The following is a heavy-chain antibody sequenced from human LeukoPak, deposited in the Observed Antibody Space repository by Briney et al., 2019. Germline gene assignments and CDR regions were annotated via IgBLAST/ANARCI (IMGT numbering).Heavy chain of an antibody. CDR2: IKPDGSGT. D-gene: IGHD3-10*01. CDR3: AKDAVYGSGSVDY. Sequence: GGSLRLSCAASGFTFRNYWMHWVRQAPGKGLVWVSRIKPDGSGTSYVDSVKGRFTISRDNAKSTLYLQMNSLGAEDTAVYYCAKDAVYGSGSVDYWGQGALVTVSS. J-gene: IGHJ4*02. V-gene: IGHV3-74*01. CDR1: GFTFRNYW.